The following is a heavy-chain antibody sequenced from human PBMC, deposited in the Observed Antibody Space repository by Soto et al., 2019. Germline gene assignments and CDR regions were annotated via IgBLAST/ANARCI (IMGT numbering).Heavy chain of an antibody. CDR3: AGSPARSIFDY. J-gene: IGHJ4*02. D-gene: IGHD3-10*01. Sequence: PSDTLSLTCTVPGGSVSGGGYYWSWIRQLPGTGLEWIGYIYHTGSTFYNPPLNSRVTILLDTSKSQFSLKLTSVTAADTAMYYCAGSPARSIFDYWGQGTLVTVSS. CDR2: IYHTGST. CDR1: GGSVSGGGYY. V-gene: IGHV4-31*03.